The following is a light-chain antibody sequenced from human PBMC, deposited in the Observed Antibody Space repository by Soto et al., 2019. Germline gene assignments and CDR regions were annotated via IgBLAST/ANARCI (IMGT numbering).Light chain of an antibody. V-gene: IGKV3-15*01. Sequence: IVMTQSPATLSVSPGERATLSCRASQSVSSNLAWYQQKPGQAPSLLIYGASTRATGIPARFSGSGSGTELTLTIRSLQSEDFAVYYCQQYNNWLTFGGGTKLDIK. CDR3: QQYNNWLT. J-gene: IGKJ4*01. CDR1: QSVSSN. CDR2: GAS.